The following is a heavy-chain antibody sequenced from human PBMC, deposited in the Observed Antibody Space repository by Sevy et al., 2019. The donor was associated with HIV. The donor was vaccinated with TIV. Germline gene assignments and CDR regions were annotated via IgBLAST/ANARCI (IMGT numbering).Heavy chain of an antibody. J-gene: IGHJ4*02. CDR3: ARDRNWLDY. V-gene: IGHV1-18*01. CDR1: GYTFTDHG. CDR2: ISTYNGNT. D-gene: IGHD1-1*01. Sequence: ASVKVSCKASGYTFTDHGIKWMRQAPGQGLEWMGWISTYNGNTNYSQKFQGRVTVTTDTSTKTVYLELRSLRSDDTAVYFCARDRNWLDYWGQGTLVTVSS.